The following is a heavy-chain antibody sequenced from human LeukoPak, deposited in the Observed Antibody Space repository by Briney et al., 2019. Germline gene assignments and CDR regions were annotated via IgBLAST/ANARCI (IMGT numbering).Heavy chain of an antibody. J-gene: IGHJ4*02. CDR3: AREQGYYSVPGY. D-gene: IGHD3-22*01. V-gene: IGHV3-74*01. CDR2: IRSDGSST. Sequence: SGGSPRLSCAASGFTFSSYWMHWVRQAPGKGLVWVSRIRSDGSSTSYADSVKGRFTISRDNAKNTLYLQMNSLRAEDTAVYYCAREQGYYSVPGYWGQGTLVTVSS. CDR1: GFTFSSYW.